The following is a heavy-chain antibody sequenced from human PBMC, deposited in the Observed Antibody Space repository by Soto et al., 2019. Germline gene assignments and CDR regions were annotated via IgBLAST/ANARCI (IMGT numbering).Heavy chain of an antibody. V-gene: IGHV3-7*03. CDR3: ARGPYYYDSSGYWVEGAFDI. Sequence: PGGSLRLSCAASGFTFSSYWMSWVRQAPGKGLEWVANIKQDGSEKYYVDSVKGRFTISRDNAKNSLYLQMNSLRAEDTAVYYCARGPYYYDSSGYWVEGAFDIWGQGTMVTVSS. CDR1: GFTFSSYW. CDR2: IKQDGSEK. J-gene: IGHJ3*02. D-gene: IGHD3-22*01.